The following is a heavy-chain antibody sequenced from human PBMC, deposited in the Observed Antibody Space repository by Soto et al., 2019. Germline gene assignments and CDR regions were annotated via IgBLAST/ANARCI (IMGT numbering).Heavy chain of an antibody. V-gene: IGHV3-74*01. CDR2: IDGVGAGT. J-gene: IGHJ4*02. Sequence: EVQLVQSGGGSVQPGGSLRLSCAASGFTFTTYWMHWVRQVPGKGLVWVSRIDGVGAGTSYSDSVRGRFTISRDNAENMLYLQMNSLRAEDTAVYSCTTVFEYWGQGTLVTVSS. CDR1: GFTFTTYW. CDR3: TTVFEY.